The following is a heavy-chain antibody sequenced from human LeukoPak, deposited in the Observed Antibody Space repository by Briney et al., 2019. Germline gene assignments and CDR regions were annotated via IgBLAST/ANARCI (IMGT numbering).Heavy chain of an antibody. CDR1: GFTFSTYD. V-gene: IGHV3-13*01. J-gene: IGHJ4*02. Sequence: GRSLRLSCAASGFTFSTYDMHWVRQPTGKGLEWVSTIDTTGDTYYPGSVKGRFTISRENAKNSLYLQMNSLRAGDTAVYYCVRGGYITGIDYWGQGTLVTVSS. D-gene: IGHD1-20*01. CDR3: VRGGYITGIDY. CDR2: IDTTGDT.